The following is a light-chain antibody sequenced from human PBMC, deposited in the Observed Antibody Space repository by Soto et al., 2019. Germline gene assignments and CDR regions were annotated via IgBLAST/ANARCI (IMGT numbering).Light chain of an antibody. V-gene: IGKV1-27*01. CDR3: QKYNSAPPT. CDR2: ATS. CDR1: QGIGDY. Sequence: QITHSPSSLSGSVGRRITSTCRASQGIGDYLAWYQQKPGKAPKLLIYATSALQSGVPSRFSGSRSGTDFTLTISSLQPEDVATYYCQKYNSAPPTFGQGTKVDIK. J-gene: IGKJ1*01.